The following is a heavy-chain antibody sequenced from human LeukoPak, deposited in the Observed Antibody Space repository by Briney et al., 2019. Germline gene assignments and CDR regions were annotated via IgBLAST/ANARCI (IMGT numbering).Heavy chain of an antibody. CDR3: ARQISSASVAFDY. D-gene: IGHD6-6*01. CDR1: GGSLSSLY. V-gene: IGHV4-59*01. CDR2: IYYSGST. J-gene: IGHJ4*02. Sequence: LGNPSPPCTVSGGSLSSLYLNWVREAPGEGVEWIGHIYYSGSTNYNPSLMGRVTILVDTSKNQFSLRLASVTAADTAVYYCARQISSASVAFDYWGQGALVTVSS.